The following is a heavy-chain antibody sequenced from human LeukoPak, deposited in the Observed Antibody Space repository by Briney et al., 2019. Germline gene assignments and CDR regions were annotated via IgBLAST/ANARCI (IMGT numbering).Heavy chain of an antibody. V-gene: IGHV1-2*02. CDR2: INPNSGGT. D-gene: IGHD3-10*01. J-gene: IGHJ5*02. CDR3: AREGGVGSGSYWFDP. CDR1: GYTFTSYG. Sequence: GASVKVSCKASGYTFTSYGISWVRQAPGQRLEWMGWINPNSGGTNYAQKFQGRVTMTRDTSISTAYMQRSRLRSDDTAVYYCAREGGVGSGSYWFDPWGQGTLVTVSS.